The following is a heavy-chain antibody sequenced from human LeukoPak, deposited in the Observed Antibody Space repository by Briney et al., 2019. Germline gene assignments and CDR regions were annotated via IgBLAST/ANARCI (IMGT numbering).Heavy chain of an antibody. CDR3: ARLQQQLVRGNWFDP. V-gene: IGHV5-51*01. CDR1: GYSFTSYW. J-gene: IGHJ5*02. CDR2: IYPGDSDT. Sequence: GESLKISCKGSGYSFTSYWIGWVRQMPGKGLEWMGIIYPGDSDTRYSPSFQGQVTISADKSISTAYLQWSSLKASETAMYYCARLQQQLVRGNWFDPWGQGTLVTVSS. D-gene: IGHD6-13*01.